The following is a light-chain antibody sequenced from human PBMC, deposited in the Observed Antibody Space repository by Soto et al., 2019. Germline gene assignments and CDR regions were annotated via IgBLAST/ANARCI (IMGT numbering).Light chain of an antibody. V-gene: IGKV1-5*01. J-gene: IGKJ1*01. CDR1: QSMSSW. CDR2: GAS. Sequence: DIQMPQSPSTLSASVGDRVTIACRASQSMSSWLAWYQQKPGKPPKVLIYGASNLQSGVPPRFSGSGSGTDFTLAISSLQPEDSATYYCLQDINYPWTFGQGTKVDIK. CDR3: LQDINYPWT.